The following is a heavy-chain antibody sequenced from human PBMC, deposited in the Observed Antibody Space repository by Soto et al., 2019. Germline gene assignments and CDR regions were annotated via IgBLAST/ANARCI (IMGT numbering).Heavy chain of an antibody. D-gene: IGHD6-19*01. CDR2: IYYSGRT. CDR3: ARPSIAVDGPERGQDY. J-gene: IGHJ4*02. CDR1: GGSVSSSSYY. V-gene: IGHV4-39*01. Sequence: SLTSPVLGGSVSSSSYYSGWIRRPPGKGLEWIGSIYYSGRTYYNPSLKSRVTISVDTSKNQFSLKLTSVTAADTAVYYCARPSIAVDGPERGQDYWGQGTLVTVSS.